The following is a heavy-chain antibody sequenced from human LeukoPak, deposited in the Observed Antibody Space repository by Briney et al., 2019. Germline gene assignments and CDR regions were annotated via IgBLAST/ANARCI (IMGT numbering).Heavy chain of an antibody. V-gene: IGHV3-64D*06. CDR3: VRVGPKAFDI. J-gene: IGHJ3*02. CDR1: GFTFRSYA. D-gene: IGHD1-26*01. CDR2: ISSNGDST. Sequence: GGSLRLSCSASGFTFRSYAMHWVRQAPGKGLEYVSAISSNGDSTYYADSVKDRFIISRDNSKNTLYLQMSSLRAEDTAVYYCVRVGPKAFDIWGQGTMVTVSS.